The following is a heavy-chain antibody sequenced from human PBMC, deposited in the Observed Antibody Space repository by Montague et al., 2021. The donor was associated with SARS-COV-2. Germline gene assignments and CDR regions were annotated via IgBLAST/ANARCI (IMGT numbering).Heavy chain of an antibody. D-gene: IGHD3-10*01. CDR2: INHGGST. CDR1: GTSFSDYY. V-gene: IGHV4-34*01. CDR3: ARLRDGVVPSPILGVGPYYSYYYMDV. Sequence: SETRSLTCAVHGTSFSDYYWNWIRQPPGKGLEWIGEINHGGSTKYSPSLKSRLTISADTSKNQFSLKLTSVAAADTAVYYCARLRDGVVPSPILGVGPYYSYYYMDVWGRGTTVTVSS. J-gene: IGHJ6*03.